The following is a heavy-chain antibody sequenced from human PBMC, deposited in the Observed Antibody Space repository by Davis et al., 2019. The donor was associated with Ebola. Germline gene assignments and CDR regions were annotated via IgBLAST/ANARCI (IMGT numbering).Heavy chain of an antibody. CDR2: ISSSSSYI. V-gene: IGHV3-21*01. CDR3: ARDWAGPRPRTIFGVVGGYQNSDY. Sequence: PGGSLRLSCAASGFTFSSYSMNWVRQAPGKGLEWVSSISSSSSYIYYADSVKGRFTISRDNSKNTLYLQMNSLRAEDTAEYYCARDWAGPRPRTIFGVVGGYQNSDYWGQGTLVTVSS. J-gene: IGHJ4*02. CDR1: GFTFSSYS. D-gene: IGHD3-3*01.